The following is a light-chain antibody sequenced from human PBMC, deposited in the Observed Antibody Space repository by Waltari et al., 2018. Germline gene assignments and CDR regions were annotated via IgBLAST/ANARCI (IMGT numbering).Light chain of an antibody. Sequence: QSALTQPASVSGSPGQSITISCPGTRSDIGGYNYVSWYQQYPGQAPKLLIFELTNRPSGISNRFSGSRSGNTAALTISGLQSDDEAEYFGSSYTQTSSPYIFGTGTKVTVL. V-gene: IGLV2-14*01. CDR1: RSDIGGYNY. J-gene: IGLJ1*01. CDR2: ELT. CDR3: SSYTQTSSPYI.